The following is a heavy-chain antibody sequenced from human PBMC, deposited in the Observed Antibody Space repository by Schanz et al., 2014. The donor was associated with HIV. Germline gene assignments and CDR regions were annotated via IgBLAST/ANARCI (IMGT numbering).Heavy chain of an antibody. CDR3: ARALGRFRLYHLDY. CDR2: KWYDGSNK. D-gene: IGHD3-16*01. V-gene: IGHV3-33*01. Sequence: QVQLVESGGGVVQPGRALRLSCAASGFTFSTSGMHWVRQGPARGREWVAMKWYDGSNKFYADSVKGRFTISRDNSKNTLFLQMNSLRAEDTAVYYCARALGRFRLYHLDYWGQGTLVTVSS. J-gene: IGHJ4*02. CDR1: GFTFSTSG.